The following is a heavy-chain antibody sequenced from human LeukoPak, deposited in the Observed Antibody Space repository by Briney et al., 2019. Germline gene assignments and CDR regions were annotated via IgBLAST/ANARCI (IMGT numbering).Heavy chain of an antibody. D-gene: IGHD2-15*01. CDR3: ARRSGYCSGGSCRNFDY. J-gene: IGHJ4*02. CDR2: INHSGST. CDR1: GGSFSGYY. Sequence: SETLSLTCAVYGGSFSGYYWSWIRQPPGKGLEWIGEINHSGSTNYNPSLKSRVTISVDTSKNQFSLKLSSVTAADTAVYYCARRSGYCSGGSCRNFDYWGQGTLVTVSS. V-gene: IGHV4-34*01.